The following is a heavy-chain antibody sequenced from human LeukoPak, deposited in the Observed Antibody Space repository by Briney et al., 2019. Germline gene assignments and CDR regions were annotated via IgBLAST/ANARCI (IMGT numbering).Heavy chain of an antibody. V-gene: IGHV3-15*01. CDR1: GFTFSGCG. J-gene: IGHJ6*03. D-gene: IGHD5-12*01. CDR3: TTDAVATTYYYYYYYMDV. Sequence: GGSLRLSCAASGFTFSGCGMHWVRQAPGKGLEWVGRVKSKTDGGTTDYAAPVKGRFTISRDDSKNTLYLQMNSLKTEDTAVYYCTTDAVATTYYYYYYYMDVWGKGTTVTVSS. CDR2: VKSKTDGGTT.